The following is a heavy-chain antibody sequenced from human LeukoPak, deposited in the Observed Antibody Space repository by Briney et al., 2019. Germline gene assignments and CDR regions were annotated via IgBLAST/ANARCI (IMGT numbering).Heavy chain of an antibody. D-gene: IGHD3-3*01. CDR3: ARIVYGYDFWSGPYNHAFDI. Sequence: PSETLSLTCTVSGGTLSSYYWSWIRQPPGKGLEWIGYIYYSGSTNYNPSLKSRVTISVDTSKNQFSLKLSSVTAADTAVYYCARIVYGYDFWSGPYNHAFDIWGQGTMATVSS. CDR2: IYYSGST. J-gene: IGHJ3*02. V-gene: IGHV4-59*01. CDR1: GGTLSSYY.